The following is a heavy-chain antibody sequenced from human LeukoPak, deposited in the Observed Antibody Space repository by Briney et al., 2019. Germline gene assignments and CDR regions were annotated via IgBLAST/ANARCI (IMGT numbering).Heavy chain of an antibody. CDR3: ATSRASYYYGMDV. CDR2: INTNTGNP. V-gene: IGHV7-4-1*02. Sequence: ASVKVSCKASGYTFTNYPINWVRQAPGQGLEWMGWINTNTGNPTYAQDFTGRFVFSLETSVSTAYLQISSLEAEDTAVYYCATSRASYYYGMDVWGQGTTVTASS. J-gene: IGHJ6*02. CDR1: GYTFTNYP.